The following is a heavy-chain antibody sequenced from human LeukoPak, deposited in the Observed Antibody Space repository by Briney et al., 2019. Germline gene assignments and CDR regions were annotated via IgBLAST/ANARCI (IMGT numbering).Heavy chain of an antibody. D-gene: IGHD1-14*01. CDR2: IYYSGST. CDR3: AKRNQMRVFDY. V-gene: IGHV4-39*01. J-gene: IGHJ4*02. CDR1: GGSISSSSYY. Sequence: SGNLSRNCTVSGGSISSSSYYWGWIRQPPGKGLEWIGSIYYSGSTYYNPSLKSRVTISVDTSKNQFALKLSSVTAADTAVYYCAKRNQMRVFDYWGQGTLVTVSS.